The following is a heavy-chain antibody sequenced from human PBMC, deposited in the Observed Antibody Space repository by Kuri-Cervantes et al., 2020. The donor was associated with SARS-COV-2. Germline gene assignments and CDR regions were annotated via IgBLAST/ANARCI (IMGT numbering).Heavy chain of an antibody. CDR1: GFTFSSYS. V-gene: IGHV3-21*01. CDR2: ISSSSSYI. CDR3: ARGPSYNWNDAFDY. D-gene: IGHD1-1*01. Sequence: GGSLRLSCAASGFTFSSYSMNWVRQAPGKGLEWVSSISSSSSYIYYADSVKGRFTISRDNAKNSLYLQMNSLRAEDTAVYYCARGPSYNWNDAFDYWGQGTLVTVSS. J-gene: IGHJ4*02.